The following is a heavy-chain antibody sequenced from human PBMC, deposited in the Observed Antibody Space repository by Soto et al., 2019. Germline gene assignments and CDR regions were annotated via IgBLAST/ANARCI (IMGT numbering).Heavy chain of an antibody. CDR2: INPSGGST. D-gene: IGHD3-3*01. CDR1: GYTFTSYY. Sequence: GASVKVSCKASGYTFTSYYMHWVRQAPGQGLEWMGIINPSGGSTSYAQKFQGRVTMTRDTSTSTVYMELSSLRSEDTAVYYCARTGTSRLRFLELNTYYYYGMDGWGQGTTVTVSS. CDR3: ARTGTSRLRFLELNTYYYYGMDG. V-gene: IGHV1-46*01. J-gene: IGHJ6*02.